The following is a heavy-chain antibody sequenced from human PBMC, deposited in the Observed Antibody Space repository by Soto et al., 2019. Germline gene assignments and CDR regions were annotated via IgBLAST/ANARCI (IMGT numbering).Heavy chain of an antibody. CDR3: ACESGMGYYYYGMDV. Sequence: GGSLRLSCAASGFTFSSYGMHWVRQAPGKGLEWVAVISYDGSNKYYADSVKGRFTISRDNSKNTLYLQMNSLRAEDTAVYYCACESGMGYYYYGMDVWGQGTPVTVSS. V-gene: IGHV3-30*03. CDR1: GFTFSSYG. D-gene: IGHD1-26*01. CDR2: ISYDGSNK. J-gene: IGHJ6*02.